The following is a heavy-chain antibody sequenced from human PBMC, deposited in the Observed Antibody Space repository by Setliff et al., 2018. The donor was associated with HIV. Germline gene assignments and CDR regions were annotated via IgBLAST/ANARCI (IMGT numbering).Heavy chain of an antibody. CDR2: ISNYGSP. J-gene: IGHJ4*02. D-gene: IGHD3-22*01. Sequence: SETLSLTCLVSGDSMIPHYWSWIRQPPGRGLEWIGYISNYGSPSYSPSLESRVTILLDTSKNQFSLRLSSVTAADTAVYYCARDHKYYYDSSGLDYWGQGTLVTSPQ. CDR1: GDSMIPHY. CDR3: ARDHKYYYDSSGLDY. V-gene: IGHV4-4*08.